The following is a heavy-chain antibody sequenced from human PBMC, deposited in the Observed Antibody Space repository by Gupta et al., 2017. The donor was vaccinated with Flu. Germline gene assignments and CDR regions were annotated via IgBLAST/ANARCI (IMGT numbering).Heavy chain of an antibody. CDR3: ARDIVDGYNYAYYYYMDV. CDR2: IYHSGST. D-gene: IGHD5-24*01. Sequence: QVQLQESGPGLVKPSGTLSLTYAVSGGSISSSYWWSWVRQSPGKGLEWIGEIYHSGSTNYNPSLKSRVTISVDKSKNQFSLKLSSVTAADTAVYFCARDIVDGYNYAYYYYMDVWGKGTTVTVSS. CDR1: GGSISSSYW. V-gene: IGHV4-4*02. J-gene: IGHJ6*03.